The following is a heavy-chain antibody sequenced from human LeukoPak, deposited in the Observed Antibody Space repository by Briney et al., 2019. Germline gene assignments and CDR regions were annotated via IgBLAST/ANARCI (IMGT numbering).Heavy chain of an antibody. CDR1: GYTFTSYG. CDR3: ATGHTGWGGLDN. J-gene: IGHJ4*02. CDR2: ISAYNGNT. V-gene: IGHV1-18*01. D-gene: IGHD6-19*01. Sequence: GASVKVSCKASGYTFTSYGISWVRQAPGQGLEWMGWISAYNGNTNYAQKLQGRVSMTTDTSTSTAYMELSSLRSEDTAVYYCATGHTGWGGLDNWGQGTLVTVSS.